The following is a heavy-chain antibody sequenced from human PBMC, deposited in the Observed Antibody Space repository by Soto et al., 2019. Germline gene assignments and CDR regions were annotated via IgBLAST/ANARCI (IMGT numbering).Heavy chain of an antibody. J-gene: IGHJ6*02. V-gene: IGHV3-23*01. D-gene: IGHD4-17*01. CDR2: ISGSGGST. CDR3: AKDITVTTWTYGMDV. Sequence: GGSLRLSCAASGFTFSGYAMSWVRQAPGKGLEWVSAISGSGGSTYYADSVKGRFTISRDNSKNTLYLQMNSLRAEDTAVYYCAKDITVTTWTYGMDVWGQGTTVTVSS. CDR1: GFTFSGYA.